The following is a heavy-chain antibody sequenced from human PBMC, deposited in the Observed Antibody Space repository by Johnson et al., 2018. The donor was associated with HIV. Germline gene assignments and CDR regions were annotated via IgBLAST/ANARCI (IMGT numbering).Heavy chain of an antibody. CDR3: AKVLWEGDAFDI. D-gene: IGHD2-2*01. V-gene: IGHV3-30*18. CDR1: GFTVSSNY. J-gene: IGHJ3*02. Sequence: VQLVESGGGLIQPGGSLRLSCAASGFTVSSNYMSWVRQAPGKGLEWVAVISYDGSNKYYADSVKGRFTISRDNSKNTLYLQMNSLRAEDTAVYYCAKVLWEGDAFDIWGQGTMVTVSS. CDR2: ISYDGSNK.